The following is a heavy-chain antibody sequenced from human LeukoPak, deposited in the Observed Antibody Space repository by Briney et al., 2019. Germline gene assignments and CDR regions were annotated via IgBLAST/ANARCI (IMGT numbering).Heavy chain of an antibody. CDR1: GYTFTGYY. Sequence: GASVKVSCMASGYTFTGYYMHWVRQAPGQGLEWMGWINPNSGGTNYAQKFQGRVTMTRDTSISTAYMELSRLRSDDTAVYYCARVRITMVRGLIQNNWFDPWGQGTLVTVSS. D-gene: IGHD3-10*01. CDR3: ARVRITMVRGLIQNNWFDP. V-gene: IGHV1-2*02. J-gene: IGHJ5*02. CDR2: INPNSGGT.